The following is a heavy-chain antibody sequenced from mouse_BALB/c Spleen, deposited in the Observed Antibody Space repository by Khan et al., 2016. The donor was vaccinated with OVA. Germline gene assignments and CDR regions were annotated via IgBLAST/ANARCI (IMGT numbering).Heavy chain of an antibody. CDR3: AGRGSISCFAY. CDR1: GYSFTTYY. V-gene: IGHV1S135*01. Sequence: VQLKQSGPELMKPGASVKISCKASGYSFTTYYIHWVKQSHGQSLEWIGYIDPFNDDTNYNQKFKGKATLTVDKSSSTAYMHLSSLTSEDSAVYYCAGRGSISCFAYWGQGTLVTVSA. D-gene: IGHD1-1*01. J-gene: IGHJ3*01. CDR2: IDPFNDDT.